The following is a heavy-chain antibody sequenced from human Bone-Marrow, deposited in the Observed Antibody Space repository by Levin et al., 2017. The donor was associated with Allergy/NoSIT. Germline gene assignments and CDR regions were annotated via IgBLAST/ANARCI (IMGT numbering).Heavy chain of an antibody. D-gene: IGHD2-2*01. J-gene: IGHJ4*02. CDR1: GFTFSSYS. CDR3: ARPDCSSTSCYYFFDS. V-gene: IGHV3-48*02. CDR2: ISRSSSTI. Sequence: GGSLRLSCAASGFTFSSYSMNWVRQAPGRGLEWVSYISRSSSTISYADSVKGRFTISRDNAKNSLYLQMNSLRDEDTAVYYCARPDCSSTSCYYFFDSWGQGTLVTVSS.